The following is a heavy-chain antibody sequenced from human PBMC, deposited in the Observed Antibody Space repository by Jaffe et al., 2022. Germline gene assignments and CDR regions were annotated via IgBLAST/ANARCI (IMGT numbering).Heavy chain of an antibody. CDR3: ARKRSIVGATGPFDY. J-gene: IGHJ4*02. CDR2: INHSGST. D-gene: IGHD1-26*01. V-gene: IGHV4-34*01. CDR1: GGSFSGYY. Sequence: QVQLQQWGAGLLKPSETLSLTCAVYGGSFSGYYWSWIRQPPGKGLEWIGEINHSGSTNYNPSLKSRVTISVDTSKNQFSLKLSSVTAADTAVYYCARKRSIVGATGPFDYWGQGTLVTVSS.